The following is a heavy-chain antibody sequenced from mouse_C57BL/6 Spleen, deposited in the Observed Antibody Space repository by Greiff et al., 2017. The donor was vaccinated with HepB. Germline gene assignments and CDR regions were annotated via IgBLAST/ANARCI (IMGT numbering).Heavy chain of an antibody. J-gene: IGHJ3*01. V-gene: IGHV1-62-2*01. CDR2: FYPGSGSI. CDR3: ARHEDSAWFAY. CDR1: GYTVSVWT. Sequence: QGRRQRAGAERGRAGAAGGRAGKGSGYTVSVWTRGGVEQRSGQGLEWIGWFYPGSGSIKYNEKFKDKATLTADKSSSTVYMELSRLTSEDSAVYFCARHEDSAWFAYWGQGTLVTVSA.